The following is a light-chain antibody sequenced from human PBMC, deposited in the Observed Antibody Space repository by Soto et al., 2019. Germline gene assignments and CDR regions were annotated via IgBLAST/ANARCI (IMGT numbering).Light chain of an antibody. CDR1: QSVSSSY. CDR3: QQYGSSPYT. Sequence: EIVLTQSPGTLSLSPGERVTLSCRASQSVSSSYLAWYQQKPGQAPRLLIYGASSRATGIPDSFSGSGSGTDFTLTISRLEPEDFEVYYCQQYGSSPYTFGQGTKVDIK. CDR2: GAS. V-gene: IGKV3-20*01. J-gene: IGKJ2*01.